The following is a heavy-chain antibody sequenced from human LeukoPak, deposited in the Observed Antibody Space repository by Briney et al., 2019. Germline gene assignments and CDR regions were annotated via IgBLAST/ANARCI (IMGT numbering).Heavy chain of an antibody. Sequence: PGGSLRLSCAASGFTFNYYAMSWVRQAPGKGLEWVSVISGSGDSTNYADSVKGRFTISRDNSKNTLYLQMNSLRAGDTAVYYCIRGHSSGYDAFDIWGQGTTVIVSS. CDR3: IRGHSSGYDAFDI. CDR1: GFTFNYYA. J-gene: IGHJ3*02. D-gene: IGHD6-25*01. CDR2: ISGSGDST. V-gene: IGHV3-23*01.